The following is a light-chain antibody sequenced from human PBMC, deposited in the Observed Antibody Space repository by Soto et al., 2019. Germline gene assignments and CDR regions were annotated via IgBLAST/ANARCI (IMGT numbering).Light chain of an antibody. CDR2: DVS. Sequence: QSALTQPASVSGSPGQSITVSCTGTSNDVGAYNYVSWYQQHPGTAPKLMIYDVSNRPSGVSNGFSGSKSGNTASLTISGLQAEDEADYYCTSYTSSRTYVFGTGTKLTVL. V-gene: IGLV2-14*03. CDR1: SNDVGAYNY. J-gene: IGLJ1*01. CDR3: TSYTSSRTYV.